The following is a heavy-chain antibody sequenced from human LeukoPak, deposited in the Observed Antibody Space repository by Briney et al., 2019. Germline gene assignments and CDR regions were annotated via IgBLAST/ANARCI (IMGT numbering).Heavy chain of an antibody. V-gene: IGHV1-8*01. CDR2: MNPNSGNT. D-gene: IGHD3-22*01. J-gene: IGHJ4*02. CDR3: ARGNKYYYDSSGEPNFDY. CDR1: GYTFTSYG. Sequence: ASVKVSCKASGYTFTSYGINWVRQATGQGLEWMGWMNPNSGNTGYAQKFQGRVTMTRNTSISTAYMELSSLRSEDTAVYYCARGNKYYYDSSGEPNFDYWGQGTLVTVSS.